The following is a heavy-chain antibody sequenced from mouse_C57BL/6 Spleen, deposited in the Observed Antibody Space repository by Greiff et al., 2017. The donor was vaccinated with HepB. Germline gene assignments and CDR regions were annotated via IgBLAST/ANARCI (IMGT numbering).Heavy chain of an antibody. V-gene: IGHV1-82*01. D-gene: IGHD3-3*01. Sequence: QVQLQQSGPELVKPGASVKISCKASGYAFSSSWMNWVKQRPGKGLEWIGRIYPGDGDTNYNGKFKGKATLTADKSSSTAYMQLSSLTSEDSAVYFCARGEGGLDYWGQGTTLTVSS. CDR3: ARGEGGLDY. CDR1: GYAFSSSW. CDR2: IYPGDGDT. J-gene: IGHJ2*01.